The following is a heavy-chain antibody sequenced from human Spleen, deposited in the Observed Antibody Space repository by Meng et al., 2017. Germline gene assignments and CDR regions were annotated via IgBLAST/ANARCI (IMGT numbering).Heavy chain of an antibody. CDR2: TYSGGST. D-gene: IGHD2-21*02. V-gene: IGHV3-53*04. CDR3: ARAQLTYCGGDCPPEAFDI. Sequence: GGSLRLSCAASGFTFSSYSMNWVRQAPGKGLEWVSLTYSGGSTYYADSVRGRFSVSSHNSKNTLYLQMNSLRADDTAVYYCARAQLTYCGGDCPPEAFDIWGRGTMVTVSS. J-gene: IGHJ3*02. CDR1: GFTFSSYS.